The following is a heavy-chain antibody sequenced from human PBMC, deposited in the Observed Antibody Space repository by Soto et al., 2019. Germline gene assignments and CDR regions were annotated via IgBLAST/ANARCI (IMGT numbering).Heavy chain of an antibody. CDR3: ARGIRITMVRGVNYYYYYGMDV. V-gene: IGHV1-69*13. J-gene: IGHJ6*02. CDR2: IIPIFGTA. D-gene: IGHD3-10*01. Sequence: AASVKVSSKASGGTFSSYSISWVRQAPGQGLEWMGGIIPIFGTANYAQKFQGRVTITADESTSTAYMELSSLRSEDTAVYYCARGIRITMVRGVNYYYYYGMDVWGQGTTVTVSS. CDR1: GGTFSSYS.